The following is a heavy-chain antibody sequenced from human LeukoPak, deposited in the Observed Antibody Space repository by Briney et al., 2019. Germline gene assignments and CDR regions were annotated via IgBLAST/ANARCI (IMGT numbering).Heavy chain of an antibody. D-gene: IGHD3-10*01. J-gene: IGHJ4*02. CDR3: ARGSMVRGVMGFDY. V-gene: IGHV4-30-2*01. CDR1: GGSISSGGYS. Sequence: SETLSLTCAASGGSISSGGYSWSWIRQPPGKGLEWIGYIYHSGSTYYNPSLKSRVTISVDRSKNQFSLKLSSVTAADTAVYYCARGSMVRGVMGFDYWGQGTLVTVSS. CDR2: IYHSGST.